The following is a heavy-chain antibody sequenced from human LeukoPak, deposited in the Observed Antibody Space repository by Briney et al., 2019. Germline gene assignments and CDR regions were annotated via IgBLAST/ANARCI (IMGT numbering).Heavy chain of an antibody. CDR3: ASNKGMDDSSGYYYMGEYFQH. Sequence: SETLSLTCTVSGGSISSGGYYWSWIRQHPGKGLEWIGYIYYSGSTYYNPSLKSRVTISVDTSKNQFSLKLSSVTAADTAVYYCASNKGMDDSSGYYYMGEYFQHWCQGTLVTVSS. V-gene: IGHV4-31*03. CDR1: GGSISSGGYY. J-gene: IGHJ1*01. CDR2: IYYSGST. D-gene: IGHD3-22*01.